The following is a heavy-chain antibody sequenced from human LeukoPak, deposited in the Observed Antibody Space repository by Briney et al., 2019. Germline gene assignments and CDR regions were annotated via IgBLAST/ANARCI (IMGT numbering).Heavy chain of an antibody. V-gene: IGHV1-46*01. J-gene: IGHJ4*02. CDR3: ARAFYGDSSFDY. D-gene: IGHD4-17*01. Sequence: ASXXVSCKASGYTFTSYYMHWVRQAPGKGLEWMGIINASGGRTSYVQKFQGRVTMTRETSTRKVYMEMRRLRSEDTAVYSCARAFYGDSSFDYWGQGTLVTVSS. CDR2: INASGGRT. CDR1: GYTFTSYY.